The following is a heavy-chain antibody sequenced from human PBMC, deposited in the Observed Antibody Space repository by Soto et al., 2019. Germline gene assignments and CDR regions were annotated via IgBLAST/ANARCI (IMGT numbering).Heavy chain of an antibody. J-gene: IGHJ4*02. CDR1: GYTFTSYA. Sequence: ASVKVSCKASGYTFTSYAMRWVRQAPGQRLEWMGWINAGNGNTKYSQKFQGRVTITRDTSASTAYMELSSLRSEDTAVYYCARALPNHITIFGVVEANNFDYWGQGTLVTV. V-gene: IGHV1-3*01. CDR3: ARALPNHITIFGVVEANNFDY. CDR2: INAGNGNT. D-gene: IGHD3-3*01.